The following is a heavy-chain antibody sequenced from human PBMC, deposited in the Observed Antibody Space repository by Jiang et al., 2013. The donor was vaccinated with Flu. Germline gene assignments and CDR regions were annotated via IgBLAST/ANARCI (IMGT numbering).Heavy chain of an antibody. Sequence: LLKPSETLSLTCAVYGGSFSGYYWSWIRQPPGKGLEWIGEINHSGSTNYNPSLKSRVTISVDTSKNQFSLKLSSVTAADTAVYYCAGTMVRGVSFDYWGQGPWSPSPQ. CDR2: INHSGST. CDR3: AGTMVRGVSFDY. J-gene: IGHJ4*02. D-gene: IGHD3-10*01. CDR1: GGSFSGYY. V-gene: IGHV4-34*01.